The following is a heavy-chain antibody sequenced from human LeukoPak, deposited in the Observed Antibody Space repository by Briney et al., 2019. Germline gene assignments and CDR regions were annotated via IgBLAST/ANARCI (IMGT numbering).Heavy chain of an antibody. CDR3: ARDRRGSYYYFDY. J-gene: IGHJ4*02. Sequence: SQTLSLTCTVSGGSISSGDYYWSWIRQPPGKGLEWIGYIYYSGSTYYNPSLKSRVTISLDTSKNHFSLKLSSVTAADTAVYYCARDRRGSYYYFDYWGQGTLVTVSS. V-gene: IGHV4-30-4*08. D-gene: IGHD1-26*01. CDR1: GGSISSGDYY. CDR2: IYYSGST.